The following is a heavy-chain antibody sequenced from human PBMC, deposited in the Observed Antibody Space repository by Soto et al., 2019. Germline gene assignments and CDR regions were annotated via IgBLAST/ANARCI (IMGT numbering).Heavy chain of an antibody. V-gene: IGHV3-23*01. CDR1: GLIFSDYA. J-gene: IGHJ4*02. Sequence: PGGSLRLSCAASGLIFSDYAMSWVRQAPGKGLECVACISGSGGDTFYADSVKGRFTISRDNSENTLSLHMNSLRVDDTAVYFCAKDRFGIVGPVDYWGQGTLVTVSS. CDR2: ISGSGGDT. CDR3: AKDRFGIVGPVDY. D-gene: IGHD1-26*01.